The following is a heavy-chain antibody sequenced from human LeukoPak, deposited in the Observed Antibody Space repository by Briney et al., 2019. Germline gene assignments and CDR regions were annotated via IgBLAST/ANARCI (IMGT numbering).Heavy chain of an antibody. CDR2: ISGSGDTT. CDR1: GFTVSSNY. CDR3: AKGPIHDYGDWGGSNFDL. D-gene: IGHD4-17*01. V-gene: IGHV3-23*01. Sequence: GGSLRLSCAASGFTVSSNYMSWVRQAPGKGLEWVSGISGSGDTTFYADSVKGRFTISRDNSENTLYLQMNSLRAEDTAVYYCAKGPIHDYGDWGGSNFDLWGRGTLVTVSS. J-gene: IGHJ2*01.